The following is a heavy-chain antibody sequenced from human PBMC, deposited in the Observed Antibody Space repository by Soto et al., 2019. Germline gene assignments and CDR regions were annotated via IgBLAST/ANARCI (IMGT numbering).Heavy chain of an antibody. CDR2: IYYSGST. D-gene: IGHD3-10*01. Sequence: PRTCTASGGAIRCYSWGWVRLPTGKGLEWIGSIYYSGSTYYNPSLKSRVTISVDTSKNQFSLKLSSVTAADTAVYYCARAGDDITMVRGVTENYYYYYGMDVWGQGTTVTVSS. J-gene: IGHJ6*02. V-gene: IGHV4-59*05. CDR3: ARAGDDITMVRGVTENYYYYYGMDV. CDR1: GGAIRCYS.